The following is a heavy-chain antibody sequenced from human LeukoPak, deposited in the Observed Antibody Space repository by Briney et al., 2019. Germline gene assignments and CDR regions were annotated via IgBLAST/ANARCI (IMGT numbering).Heavy chain of an antibody. CDR2: IYPGDSDT. CDR1: GYSFTSYW. Sequence: PGESLKISCKGSGYSFTSYWSAWVRQMPWKGLEWMGIIYPGDSDTRYSPSFQGQVTISADKSNSTAYLQWRSLKASDTAMYYCARRVTNSWYYFDYWGQGTLVTVSS. J-gene: IGHJ4*02. D-gene: IGHD6-13*01. CDR3: ARRVTNSWYYFDY. V-gene: IGHV5-51*01.